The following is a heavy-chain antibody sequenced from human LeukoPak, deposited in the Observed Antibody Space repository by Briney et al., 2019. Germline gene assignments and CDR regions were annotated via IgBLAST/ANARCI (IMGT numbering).Heavy chain of an antibody. V-gene: IGHV3-66*01. D-gene: IGHD5-18*01. J-gene: IGHJ3*02. Sequence: GGSLRLSCAASGFTFSSYAMSWVRQAPGKGLEWVSVIYSGGSTYYADSVKGRFTISRDNSKNTLYLQMNSLRAEDTAVYYCARDIDTAIATKGRAFDIWGQGTMVTVSS. CDR3: ARDIDTAIATKGRAFDI. CDR1: GFTFSSYA. CDR2: IYSGGST.